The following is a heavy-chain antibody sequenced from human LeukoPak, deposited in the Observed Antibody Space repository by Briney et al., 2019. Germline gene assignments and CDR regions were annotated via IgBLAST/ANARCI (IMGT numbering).Heavy chain of an antibody. CDR1: GGSITGYY. CDR2: IYSTGST. V-gene: IGHV4-59*01. Sequence: SETLSLTCTVSGGSITGYYWSWIRRPPGKGLEWIGYIYSTGSTNYNPSFRGRVTISVDTSKNQFSLNLSSVTAADTAVYYCTRRTTVTTLDYWGQGTLVTVSS. CDR3: TRRTTVTTLDY. D-gene: IGHD4-17*01. J-gene: IGHJ4*02.